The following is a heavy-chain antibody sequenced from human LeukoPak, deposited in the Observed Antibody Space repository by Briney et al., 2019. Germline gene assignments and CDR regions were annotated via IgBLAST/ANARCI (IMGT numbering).Heavy chain of an antibody. V-gene: IGHV4-61*02. J-gene: IGHJ4*02. CDR1: GGSISSGSYF. D-gene: IGHD6-13*01. CDR3: ARDHTQAAVVDY. CDR2: MYTSGRS. Sequence: PSETLSLTCSVSGGSISSGSYFWSWIRQPAGKGLEWIGRMYTSGRSNYNPSLKSRVTISVDTSKNQFSLKMTSVTAADTAVYYCARDHTQAAVVDYWGQGILVTASS.